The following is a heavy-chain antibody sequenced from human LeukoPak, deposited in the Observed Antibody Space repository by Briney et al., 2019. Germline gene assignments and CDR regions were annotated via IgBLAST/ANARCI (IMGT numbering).Heavy chain of an antibody. J-gene: IGHJ4*02. CDR1: GYTFTGYY. D-gene: IGHD3-22*01. V-gene: IGHV1-2*02. CDR3: ATYHYYDSSGTYFDY. Sequence: ASVKVSCKASGYTFTGYYMHWVRQAPGQGLEWMGWINPNSGGTNYAQEFQGRVTMTRDTSISTAYMELSRLRSDDTAVYYCATYHYYDSSGTYFDYWGQGTLVTVSS. CDR2: INPNSGGT.